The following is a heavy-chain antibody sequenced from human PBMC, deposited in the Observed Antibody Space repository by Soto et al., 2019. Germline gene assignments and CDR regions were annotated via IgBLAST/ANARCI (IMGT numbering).Heavy chain of an antibody. CDR1: GCTFSSYT. CDR2: IIPILGIA. J-gene: IGHJ6*03. D-gene: IGHD1-26*01. Sequence: ASVKVSCKASGCTFSSYTISWVRQAPGQGLEWMGRIIPILGIANYAQKFQGRVTITADKSTSTAYMELSSLRSEDTAVYYCASKARSPSTQGDYYYYYYMDVWGKGTTVTVSS. V-gene: IGHV1-69*02. CDR3: ASKARSPSTQGDYYYYYYMDV.